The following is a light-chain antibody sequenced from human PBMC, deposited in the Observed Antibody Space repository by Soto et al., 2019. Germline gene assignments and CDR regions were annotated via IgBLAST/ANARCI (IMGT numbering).Light chain of an antibody. J-gene: IGLJ3*02. CDR1: NSNIGTYT. V-gene: IGLV1-44*01. Sequence: QTVVTQPPSASGTPGQRVIISCSGSNSNIGTYTVNWYQQLPGTAPKLLIYTDYQRPSGVPDRFSGSKSGTSASLAISGLQSEDEADYYCASWDDSLSGGVFGGGTKVTV. CDR2: TDY. CDR3: ASWDDSLSGGV.